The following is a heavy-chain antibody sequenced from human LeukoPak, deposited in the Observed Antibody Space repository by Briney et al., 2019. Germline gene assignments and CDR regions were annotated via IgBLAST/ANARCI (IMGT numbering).Heavy chain of an antibody. D-gene: IGHD3-10*01. CDR3: ARDPYYGSGDGYPPFDY. CDR1: GYTFTSYG. J-gene: IGHJ4*02. CDR2: ISAYNGYT. Sequence: ASMKVSFKASGYTFTSYGISWVRQAPGQGLEWMGRISAYNGYTNYAQKLQGRVTMTTDTSTSTAYMELRSLRSDDTAVYYCARDPYYGSGDGYPPFDYWGQGTLVTVSS. V-gene: IGHV1-18*01.